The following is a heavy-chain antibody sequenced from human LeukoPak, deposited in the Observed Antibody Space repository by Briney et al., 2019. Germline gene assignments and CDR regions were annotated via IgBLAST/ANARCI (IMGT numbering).Heavy chain of an antibody. Sequence: GESLKISCQAAGYTFTSYWIGWVRQMPGKGLEWMGIIYPGDSDTKYSPSFQGQVTISVDKSISTAYLQWSSLKASDTAMYYCARPYDSSGYWGGFDCWGQGTLVTVSS. CDR3: ARPYDSSGYWGGFDC. CDR2: IYPGDSDT. V-gene: IGHV5-51*01. CDR1: GYTFTSYW. J-gene: IGHJ4*02. D-gene: IGHD3-22*01.